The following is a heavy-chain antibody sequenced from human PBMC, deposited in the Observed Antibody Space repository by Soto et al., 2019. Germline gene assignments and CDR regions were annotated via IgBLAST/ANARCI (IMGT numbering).Heavy chain of an antibody. CDR3: AKVGMPTVTNDAIDV. CDR1: GFTFSNYA. Sequence: EVQLLESGGGLVQPGGSLRLSCVVSGFTFSNYAMTWVRQTPGKGLEWVSVVSGNGGGTDYAGSVKGRFTTSRDNSKNTLYLEMNSLRAEDTAIYYCAKVGMPTVTNDAIDVWGQGAMVPVSS. J-gene: IGHJ3*01. V-gene: IGHV3-23*01. CDR2: VSGNGGGT. D-gene: IGHD4-17*01.